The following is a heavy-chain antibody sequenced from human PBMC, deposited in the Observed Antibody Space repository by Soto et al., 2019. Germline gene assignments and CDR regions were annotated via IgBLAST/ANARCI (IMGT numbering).Heavy chain of an antibody. V-gene: IGHV1-18*01. CDR3: ARSQLAYGGNEGAFDI. CDR2: ISAYNGNT. CDR1: GYTFTSYG. D-gene: IGHD4-17*01. Sequence: ASVKVSCKASGYTFTSYGISWVRQAPGQGLEWMGWISAYNGNTNYAQKLQGRVTMTTDTSTSTAYMELRSLRSDDTAVYYCARSQLAYGGNEGAFDIWGQGTMVTVSS. J-gene: IGHJ3*02.